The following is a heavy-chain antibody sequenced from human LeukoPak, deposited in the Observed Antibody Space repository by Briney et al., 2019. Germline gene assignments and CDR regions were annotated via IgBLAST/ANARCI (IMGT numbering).Heavy chain of an antibody. V-gene: IGHV4-39*01. D-gene: IGHD6-13*01. Sequence: GLEWIVSIYYSRSPYYHPSLQRRFTRSVDTTKNTFSLKLSSVTAADTAVYYCARHESAATNWGQGTLVTVSS. CDR2: IYYSRSP. J-gene: IGHJ4*02. CDR3: ARHESAATN.